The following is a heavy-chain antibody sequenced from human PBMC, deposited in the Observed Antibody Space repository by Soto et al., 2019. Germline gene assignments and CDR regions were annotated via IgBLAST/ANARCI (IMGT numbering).Heavy chain of an antibody. CDR1: GGSISSSSYY. Sequence: SETLSLTCTVSGGSISSSSYYWGWIRQPPGKGLEWIGYIYYSGSTNYNPSLKSRVTISVDTSKNQFSLKLSSVTAADTAVYYCARSKRGGTVVVFDYWGQGTLVTV. CDR3: ARSKRGGTVVVFDY. V-gene: IGHV4-61*05. J-gene: IGHJ4*02. D-gene: IGHD2-15*01. CDR2: IYYSGST.